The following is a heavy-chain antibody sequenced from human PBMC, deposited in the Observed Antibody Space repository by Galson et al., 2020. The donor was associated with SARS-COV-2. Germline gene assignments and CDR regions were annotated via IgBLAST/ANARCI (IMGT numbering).Heavy chain of an antibody. D-gene: IGHD3-22*01. J-gene: IGHJ2*01. CDR2: IHHSGNT. CDR1: GYSINSDFY. V-gene: IGHV4-38-2*01. Sequence: SETLSLTCAVSGYSINSDFYWAWIRQPPGKGLEWIGSIHHSGNTYQNPSLKSRVAISLDTSKNKFSLNLSSVTAADTAVYYCARPSSSGYYSSWYFDLWGRGTLVTVSS. CDR3: ARPSSSGYYSSWYFDL.